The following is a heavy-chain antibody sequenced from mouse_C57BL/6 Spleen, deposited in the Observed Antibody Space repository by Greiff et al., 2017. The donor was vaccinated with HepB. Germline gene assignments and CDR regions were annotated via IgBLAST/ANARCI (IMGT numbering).Heavy chain of an antibody. CDR1: GYAFTNYL. V-gene: IGHV1-54*01. Sequence: VQRVESGAELVRPGTSVKVSCKASGYAFTNYLIEWVKQRPGQGLEWIGVINPGSGGTNYNEKFKGKATLTADKSSSTAYMQLSSLTSEDSAVYFCARDGYYYAMDYWGQGTSVTVSS. J-gene: IGHJ4*01. CDR2: INPGSGGT. CDR3: ARDGYYYAMDY. D-gene: IGHD2-3*01.